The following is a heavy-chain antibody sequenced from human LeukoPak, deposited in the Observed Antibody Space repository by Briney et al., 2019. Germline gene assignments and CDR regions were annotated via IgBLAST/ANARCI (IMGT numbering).Heavy chain of an antibody. D-gene: IGHD1-26*01. CDR2: ISAGSDYI. V-gene: IGHV3-21*05. CDR3: ARWGLGPSFDY. J-gene: IGHJ4*02. Sequence: GGSLRLSRAASGFSFSGYSMTWVRQAPGKGLEWISYISAGSDYIYYADSVKGRFTISRDNAKKSVSLQMNSLRAEDTAVYYCARWGLGPSFDYWGQGNLVTVAS. CDR1: GFSFSGYS.